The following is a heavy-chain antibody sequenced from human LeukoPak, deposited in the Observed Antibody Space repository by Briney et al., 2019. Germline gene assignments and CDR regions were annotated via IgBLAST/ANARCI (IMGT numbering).Heavy chain of an antibody. D-gene: IGHD3-9*01. CDR3: ARGESRYFDWLIQPYYYYYGMDV. CDR1: GGSISSYY. J-gene: IGHJ6*02. V-gene: IGHV4-59*01. CDR2: IYYSGST. Sequence: SETLSLTCTVSGGSISSYYWSWIRQPPGKGLEWIGYIYYSGSTNYNPSLKSRVTISVDTSKNQFSLKLSSVTAADTAVYCCARGESRYFDWLIQPYYYYYGMDVWGQGTTVTVSS.